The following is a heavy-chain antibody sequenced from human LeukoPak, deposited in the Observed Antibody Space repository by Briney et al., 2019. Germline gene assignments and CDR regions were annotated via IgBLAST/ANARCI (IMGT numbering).Heavy chain of an antibody. D-gene: IGHD1-26*01. CDR3: TTIYMGATFDF. J-gene: IGHJ4*02. CDR1: GFTFSNAW. V-gene: IGHV3-15*01. CDR2: IKTDNAGGTT. Sequence: GGSLRLSCAASGFTFSNAWMSWVRQAPGKGLEWVGRIKTDNAGGTTDYAAPVKGRFTISRDDSDSTLYLQMHSLKTEDTAIYYCTTIYMGATFDFWGQGALVAVSS.